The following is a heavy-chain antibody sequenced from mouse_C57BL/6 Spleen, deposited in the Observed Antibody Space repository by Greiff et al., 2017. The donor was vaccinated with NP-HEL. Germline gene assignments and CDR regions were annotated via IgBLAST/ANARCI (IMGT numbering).Heavy chain of an antibody. CDR3: ARRGYYGSSYGWYFDV. V-gene: IGHV5-9*01. J-gene: IGHJ1*03. D-gene: IGHD1-1*01. CDR2: ISGGGGNT. CDR1: GFTFSSYT. Sequence: DVKLVESGGGLVKPGGSLKLSCAASGFTFSSYTMSWVRQTPEKRLEWVATISGGGGNTYYPDSVKGRFTISRDNAKNTLYLQMSSLRSEDTALYYCARRGYYGSSYGWYFDVWGTGTTVTVSS.